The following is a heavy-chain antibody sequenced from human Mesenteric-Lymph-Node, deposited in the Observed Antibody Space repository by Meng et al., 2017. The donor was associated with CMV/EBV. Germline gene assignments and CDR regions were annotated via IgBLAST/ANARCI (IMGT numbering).Heavy chain of an antibody. CDR1: GFTFSDHY. CDR3: AREPRYSGYDFDY. CDR2: TRNKANSYTT. J-gene: IGHJ4*02. V-gene: IGHV3-72*01. D-gene: IGHD5-12*01. Sequence: GESLKISCAASGFTFSDHYMDWVRQAPGKGLEWVGRTRNKANSYTTEYAASVKGRFTISRDDSKNSLYLQMNSLKTEDTAVYYCAREPRYSGYDFDYWGQGTLVTVSS.